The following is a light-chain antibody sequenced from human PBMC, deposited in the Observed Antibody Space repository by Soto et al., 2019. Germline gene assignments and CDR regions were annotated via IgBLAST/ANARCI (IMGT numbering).Light chain of an antibody. V-gene: IGKV3-15*01. CDR2: GAS. Sequence: EIVMTQSPATLSVSPGERATLSCRASQSVSSNLAWYQQKPGQAPRLLIYGASTRATGIPARFSGSGSGTEFTLTISSLQAEDFAVFYCQPYNNWAPITFGQGNKLEIK. CDR3: QPYNNWAPIT. J-gene: IGKJ2*01. CDR1: QSVSSN.